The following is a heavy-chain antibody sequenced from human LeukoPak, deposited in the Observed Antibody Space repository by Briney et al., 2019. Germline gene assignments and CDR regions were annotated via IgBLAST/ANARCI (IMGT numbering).Heavy chain of an antibody. Sequence: SETLSLTCTVSGDSISSYYWSWIRQPPGKGLEWIGYIYYSGSTNYNPSLKSRVTISVDTSKNQFSLKLSSVTAADTAVYYCARGSGWYNYYYGMDVWGQGTTVTVSS. CDR2: IYYSGST. D-gene: IGHD6-19*01. CDR1: GDSISSYY. CDR3: ARGSGWYNYYYGMDV. J-gene: IGHJ6*02. V-gene: IGHV4-59*08.